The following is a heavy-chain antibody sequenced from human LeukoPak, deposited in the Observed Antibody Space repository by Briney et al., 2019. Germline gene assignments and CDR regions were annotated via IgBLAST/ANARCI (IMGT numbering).Heavy chain of an antibody. CDR2: ISGSGVGT. CDR1: GFTFNIYA. J-gene: IGHJ4*02. V-gene: IGHV3-23*01. Sequence: GGSLRLSCPASGFTFNIYAMSWVRQAPGEGLEWVSTISGSGVGTYYADSVKGRFTISRDNSKNTLYLQMNSLRAEDTAVYYCAKRKTSGYYYFDSWGQGTLVTVSS. D-gene: IGHD3-22*01. CDR3: AKRKTSGYYYFDS.